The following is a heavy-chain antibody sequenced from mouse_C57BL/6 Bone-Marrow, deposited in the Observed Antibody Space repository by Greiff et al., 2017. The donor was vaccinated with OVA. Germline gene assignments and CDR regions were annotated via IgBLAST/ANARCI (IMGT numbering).Heavy chain of an antibody. CDR3: VRQGYYSNYYFDY. V-gene: IGHV10-1*01. CDR1: GFSFNTYA. Sequence: EVQGVESGGGLVQPKGSLKLSCAASGFSFNTYAMNWFRQAPGKGLKWVARIRGKGNNYAPYYADSVKDRFTISRDDSESMLYLQMNNLKTEDTAMYYCVRQGYYSNYYFDYWGQGTTLTVSS. CDR2: IRGKGNNYAP. J-gene: IGHJ2*01. D-gene: IGHD2-5*01.